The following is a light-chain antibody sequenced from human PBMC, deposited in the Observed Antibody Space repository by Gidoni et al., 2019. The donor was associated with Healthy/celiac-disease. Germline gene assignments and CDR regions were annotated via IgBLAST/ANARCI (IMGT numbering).Light chain of an antibody. CDR2: GAS. Sequence: EIVLTQSPGTLSLSPGERATLSCRASQSVSSSYLAWYQPKPGQAPRLLIYGASSRATGIPDRLSGSGSGTDFTLTISRLEPADFAVYYCQQYGSSPLYTFGQGTKLEIK. CDR1: QSVSSSY. J-gene: IGKJ2*01. V-gene: IGKV3-20*01. CDR3: QQYGSSPLYT.